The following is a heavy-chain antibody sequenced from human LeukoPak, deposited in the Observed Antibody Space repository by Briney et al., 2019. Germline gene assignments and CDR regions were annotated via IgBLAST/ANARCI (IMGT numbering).Heavy chain of an antibody. CDR2: IGTAGDT. CDR3: ARDPPYSGSHASATYIDY. CDR1: GFTFSSYD. V-gene: IGHV3-13*01. J-gene: IGHJ4*02. Sequence: GSLRLSCAASGFTFSSYDMHWVRQATGKGLEWVSAIGTAGDTYYPGSVKGRFTISRDNAKNSLCLQMNSLRAEDTAVYYCARDPPYSGSHASATYIDYWGQGTLVTVSS. D-gene: IGHD6-6*01.